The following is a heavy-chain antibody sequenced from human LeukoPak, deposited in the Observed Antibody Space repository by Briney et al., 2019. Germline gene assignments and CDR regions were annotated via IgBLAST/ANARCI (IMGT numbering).Heavy chain of an antibody. CDR2: INPNSGGT. V-gene: IGHV1-2*02. CDR3: ARTAGRYYYDSSGYYGDAFDI. D-gene: IGHD3-22*01. J-gene: IGHJ3*02. CDR1: GYTFTGYY. Sequence: ASVKVSCTASGYTFTGYYMHWVRQAPGQGLEWMGWINPNSGGTNYAQKFQGRVTMTRETSISTAYMELSRLRSDDTAVYYCARTAGRYYYDSSGYYGDAFDIWGQGTMVTVSS.